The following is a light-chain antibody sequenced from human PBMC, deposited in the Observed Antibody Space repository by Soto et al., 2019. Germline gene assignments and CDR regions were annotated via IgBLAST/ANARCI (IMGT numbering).Light chain of an antibody. CDR3: QQYNYWPPEYT. Sequence: EIVMTQSPATLSVSPGERATLSCRASQSVSTRLAWYQQKPGQAPRLLIYGASTRATSIPARFSGSGSGTEVTLTNSSLQSDDYAVYHCQQYNYWPPEYTVGQGTKLEIK. CDR1: QSVSTR. J-gene: IGKJ2*01. V-gene: IGKV3D-15*01. CDR2: GAS.